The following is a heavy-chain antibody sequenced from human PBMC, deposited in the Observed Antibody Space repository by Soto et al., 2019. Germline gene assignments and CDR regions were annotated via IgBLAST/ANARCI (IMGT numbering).Heavy chain of an antibody. D-gene: IGHD6-19*01. CDR2: IYYSGST. Sequence: QLQLQESGPGLVKPSETLSLTCTVSGGSISSSSYYWGWIRQPPGKGLEWIGSIYYSGSTYYNPSLRSRVNLSVDTSKNQFSLKLSSVTAADTAVYYGARTRYSSGWPNWFDPWGQGTLVTVSS. V-gene: IGHV4-39*01. CDR1: GGSISSSSYY. CDR3: ARTRYSSGWPNWFDP. J-gene: IGHJ5*02.